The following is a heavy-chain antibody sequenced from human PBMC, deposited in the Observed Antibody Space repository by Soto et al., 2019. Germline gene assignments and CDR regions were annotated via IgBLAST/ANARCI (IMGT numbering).Heavy chain of an antibody. D-gene: IGHD1-26*01. J-gene: IGHJ4*02. CDR3: ARGGSYFDD. CDR1: GFTFSSYE. Sequence: EVQLVESGGGLVQPGGSLRLSCAASGFTFSSYEMNWVRQAPGKGLEWVSYITGSGNTIYYADSVKGRFTISRDNAKNSMYLQMNSLRAEDTAVYYCARGGSYFDDWGQGTLVTVSS. CDR2: ITGSGNTI. V-gene: IGHV3-48*03.